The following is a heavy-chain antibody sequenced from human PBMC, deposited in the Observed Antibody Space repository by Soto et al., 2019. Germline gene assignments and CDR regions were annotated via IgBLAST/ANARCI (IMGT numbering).Heavy chain of an antibody. CDR2: IYSGGST. CDR1: GFTVSSNY. Sequence: TGGSLRLSCAASGFTVSSNYMSWVRQAPGKGLEWVSVIYSGGSTYYADSVKGRFTISRDNSKNTLYLQMNSLRAEDTAVYYCARGGGYSSSWPSGAFDSWGQGTLVTSPQ. J-gene: IGHJ4*02. CDR3: ARGGGYSSSWPSGAFDS. D-gene: IGHD6-13*01. V-gene: IGHV3-53*01.